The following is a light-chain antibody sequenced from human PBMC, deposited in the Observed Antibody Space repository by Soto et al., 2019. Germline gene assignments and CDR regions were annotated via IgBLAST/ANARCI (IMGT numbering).Light chain of an antibody. CDR2: YDS. CDR1: NIGSKS. J-gene: IGLJ3*02. CDR3: QVWDSSSDHPEV. V-gene: IGLV3-21*04. Sequence: SYELTQPPSVSVAPGKTARITCGGNNIGSKSVHWYQQKPGQAPVLVIYYDSDRPSGIPERFSGSNSGNTATLTISRVEAGDEADYYCQVWDSSSDHPEVFGGRTKLTVL.